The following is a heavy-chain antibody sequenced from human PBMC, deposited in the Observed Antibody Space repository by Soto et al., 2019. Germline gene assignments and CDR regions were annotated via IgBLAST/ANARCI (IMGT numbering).Heavy chain of an antibody. D-gene: IGHD3-10*01. Sequence: GGSLRLSCAASGFTFSSYWVSWVRQAPGKGLEWVANIKQDGSEKYYVDSVKGRFTISRDNAKNSLYLQMNSLRAEDTAVYYCARVGMVRGVMLYYYMDVWGKGTTVTVSS. J-gene: IGHJ6*03. V-gene: IGHV3-7*01. CDR1: GFTFSSYW. CDR3: ARVGMVRGVMLYYYMDV. CDR2: IKQDGSEK.